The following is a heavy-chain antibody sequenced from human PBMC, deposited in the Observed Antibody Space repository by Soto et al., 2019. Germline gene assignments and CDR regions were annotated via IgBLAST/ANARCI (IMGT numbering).Heavy chain of an antibody. Sequence: SVKVSCKASGGTFSSYAISWVRQAPGQGLEWMGGIIPIFGTANYAQKFQERVTITRDMSTSTAYMELSSLRSEDTAVYYCAADRLVGMDVWGQGTTVTVSS. D-gene: IGHD6-19*01. J-gene: IGHJ6*02. CDR1: GGTFSSYA. CDR2: IIPIFGTA. V-gene: IGHV1-69*05. CDR3: AADRLVGMDV.